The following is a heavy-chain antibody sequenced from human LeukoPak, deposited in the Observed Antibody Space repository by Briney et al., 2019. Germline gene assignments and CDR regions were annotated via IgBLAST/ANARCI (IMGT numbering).Heavy chain of an antibody. Sequence: PGGSLRLSCAGSGFTFSAYDMTWIRQAPGRGLEWVSTIVVSGSDDNIYYADSVKGRFTISRDNSKNTLYLQMNGLRVEDTAVYHCTKDPPRRSDYWGQGTLVTVSS. J-gene: IGHJ4*02. V-gene: IGHV3-23*01. D-gene: IGHD4-17*01. CDR2: IVVSGSDDNI. CDR3: TKDPPRRSDY. CDR1: GFTFSAYD.